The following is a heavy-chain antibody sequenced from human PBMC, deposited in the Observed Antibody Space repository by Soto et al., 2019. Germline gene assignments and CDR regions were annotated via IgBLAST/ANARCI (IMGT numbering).Heavy chain of an antibody. CDR3: AKSRNNYDFWSGYYRAGMDV. V-gene: IGHV3-30*18. CDR1: GFTFSSYG. Sequence: GGSLRLSCAASGFTFSSYGMHWVRQAPGKGLEWVAVISYDGSNKYYADSVKGRFTISRDNSKNTLYLQMNSLRAEDTAVYYCAKSRNNYDFWSGYYRAGMDVWGQGTTVTVSS. D-gene: IGHD3-3*01. CDR2: ISYDGSNK. J-gene: IGHJ6*02.